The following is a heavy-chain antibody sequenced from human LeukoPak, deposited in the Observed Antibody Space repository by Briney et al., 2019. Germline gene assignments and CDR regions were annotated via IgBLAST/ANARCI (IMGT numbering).Heavy chain of an antibody. CDR3: ARLRDWGPTLSYWYFDL. V-gene: IGHV4-34*01. Sequence: SETLSLTCAVYGGSFSGYYWSWIRQPPGKGLEWIGEINHSGSTNYNPSLKSRVTISVDTSKNQFSLNLNSVTAADTAVYYCARLRDWGPTLSYWYFDLWGRGTLVTVSS. CDR2: INHSGST. D-gene: IGHD7-27*01. CDR1: GGSFSGYY. J-gene: IGHJ2*01.